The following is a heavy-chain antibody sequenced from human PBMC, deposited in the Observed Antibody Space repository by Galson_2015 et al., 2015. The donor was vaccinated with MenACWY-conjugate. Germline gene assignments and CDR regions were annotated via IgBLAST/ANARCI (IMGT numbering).Heavy chain of an antibody. Sequence: QSGAEVKKPGESLKISCKGSGYSFSTYWIAWVRQLPGKGLEWMGLISPGDSNTRYSPAFEGRVTISADNSITTAYLQWNSLQASDTAMYYCARYPPGGRGMDVWGQGTTVTVSS. CDR1: GYSFSTYW. V-gene: IGHV5-51*01. J-gene: IGHJ6*02. CDR3: ARYPPGGRGMDV. D-gene: IGHD1-26*01. CDR2: ISPGDSNT.